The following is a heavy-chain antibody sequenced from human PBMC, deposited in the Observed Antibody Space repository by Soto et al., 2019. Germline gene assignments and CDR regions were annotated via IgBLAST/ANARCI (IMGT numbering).Heavy chain of an antibody. J-gene: IGHJ6*03. Sequence: SETLSLTCTVSGGSISSYYWSWIRQPPGKGLEWIGYIYYSGSTNYNPSLKSRVTISVDTSKNQFSLKLSSVTAADTAVYYCARRARSDYYYYMDVWGKGTTVTVSS. CDR2: IYYSGST. CDR3: ARRARSDYYYYMDV. V-gene: IGHV4-59*08. CDR1: GGSISSYY.